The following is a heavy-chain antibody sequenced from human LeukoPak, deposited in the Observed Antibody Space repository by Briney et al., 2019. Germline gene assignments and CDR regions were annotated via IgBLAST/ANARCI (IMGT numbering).Heavy chain of an antibody. Sequence: PGGSLRLSCAASRFTLSTYWMSWVRQAPGKGLEWVAHIKQDGSQEYYVDSVKGRFTISRDSAKNSLYLQINSLRAEDTAVYYCANTHCDSSPIVWNFWGQGTLVTVSS. V-gene: IGHV3-7*01. CDR1: RFTLSTYW. CDR2: IKQDGSQE. CDR3: ANTHCDSSPIVWNF. D-gene: IGHD6-6*01. J-gene: IGHJ4*02.